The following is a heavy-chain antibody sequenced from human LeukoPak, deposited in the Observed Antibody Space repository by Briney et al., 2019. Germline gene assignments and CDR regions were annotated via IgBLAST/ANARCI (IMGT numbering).Heavy chain of an antibody. V-gene: IGHV4-34*12. CDR3: ARVGRSSSLRAFDI. CDR1: GGSFSGYY. J-gene: IGHJ3*02. CDR2: VIHGGSS. D-gene: IGHD6-6*01. Sequence: SETLSLTCAVYGGSFSGYYWSWIRQPPGKGLEWIGEVIHGGSSNYNPSLKSRVTISIHTSKNQFSLKLSSVTAADTAVYYCARVGRSSSLRAFDIWGQGTMVTVSS.